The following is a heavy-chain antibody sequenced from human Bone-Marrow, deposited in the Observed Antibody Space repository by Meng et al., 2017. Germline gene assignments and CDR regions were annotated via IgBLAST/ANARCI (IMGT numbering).Heavy chain of an antibody. D-gene: IGHD4-11*01. CDR3: ARGPTTMAHDFDY. CDR1: GGSFSDYY. V-gene: IGHV4-34*01. CDR2: INHSGST. Sequence: QVQLPQSGAGLLKPSETLSLTCVVSGGSFSDYYWSWIRQPPGKGLEWIGEINHSGSTNYNPSLEGRATISVDTSQNNLSLRLSSVTAADSAVYYCARGPTTMAHDFDYWGQGTLVTVSS. J-gene: IGHJ4*02.